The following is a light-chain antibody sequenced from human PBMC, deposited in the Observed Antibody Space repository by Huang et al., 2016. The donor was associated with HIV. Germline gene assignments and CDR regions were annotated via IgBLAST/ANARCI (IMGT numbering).Light chain of an antibody. CDR1: QGISHY. J-gene: IGKJ3*01. Sequence: DIQMTQSPSSLSASVGDRVTITCRASQGISHYLAWYQQTPGKVPKLLISAASTLQSGVPSRFSGSGSGTDFILTISSLQPEDVASYYCQRYNSAPLTFGPGTKVDIK. CDR2: AAS. CDR3: QRYNSAPLT. V-gene: IGKV1-27*01.